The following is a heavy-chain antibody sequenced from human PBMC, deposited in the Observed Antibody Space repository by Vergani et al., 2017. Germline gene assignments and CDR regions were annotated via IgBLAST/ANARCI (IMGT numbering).Heavy chain of an antibody. CDR1: GYTFSNYY. D-gene: IGHD3-9*01. CDR3: ARGDYGILTGYRY. V-gene: IGHV1-46*03. Sequence: QVQVVQSGAEVKKSGASVKVSCKPSGYTFSNYYMHWVRQAPGQGLEWMGIINPSGGHTNYAQKFQGRVTMTRDPSTSTVYMELSSLRSEDTAIYYCARGDYGILTGYRYWGQGTLVTVSA. CDR2: INPSGGHT. J-gene: IGHJ4*02.